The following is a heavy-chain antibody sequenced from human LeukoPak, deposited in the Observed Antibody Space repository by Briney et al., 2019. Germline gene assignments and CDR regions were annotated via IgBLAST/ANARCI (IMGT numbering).Heavy chain of an antibody. J-gene: IGHJ2*01. CDR2: IYYSGST. CDR1: GGSISSSSYY. V-gene: IGHV4-39*02. D-gene: IGHD4-17*01. Sequence: PSETLSLTCTVSGGSISSSSYYWGWIRQPPGKGLEWIGSIYYSGSTYYNPSLKSRVTISVDTSKNQFSLKLSSVTAADTAVYYCAREGTVTTPPWYFDLWGRGTLVTVSS. CDR3: AREGTVTTPPWYFDL.